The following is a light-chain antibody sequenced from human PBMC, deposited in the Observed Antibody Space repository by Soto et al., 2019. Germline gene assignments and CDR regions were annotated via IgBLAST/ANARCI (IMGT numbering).Light chain of an antibody. CDR3: SSYTSSSTHWV. Sequence: QSALTQPASVSGSPGQSITISCTGTSSDVGGYNYVSWYQQHPGKAPKLMIYEVSNRPSGVSNRFSGSKSGNTASLTISGLQAEDEADYYCSSYTSSSTHWVFGGGTQLTAL. CDR1: SSDVGGYNY. CDR2: EVS. V-gene: IGLV2-14*01. J-gene: IGLJ3*02.